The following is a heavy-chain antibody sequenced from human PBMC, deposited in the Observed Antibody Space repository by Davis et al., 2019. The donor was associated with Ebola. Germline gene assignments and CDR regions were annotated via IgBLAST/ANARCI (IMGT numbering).Heavy chain of an antibody. Sequence: ASVKVSCKASGYTFTTYGINWVRQATGQGLEWMGWMNPNSGNTGYAQKLQGRVTMTRNTSISTAYMELSSLRSEDTAVYYCARSGSGSFGRSYNWFDPWGQGTLVTVSS. V-gene: IGHV1-8*01. CDR2: MNPNSGNT. CDR3: ARSGSGSFGRSYNWFDP. J-gene: IGHJ5*02. CDR1: GYTFTTYG. D-gene: IGHD3-10*01.